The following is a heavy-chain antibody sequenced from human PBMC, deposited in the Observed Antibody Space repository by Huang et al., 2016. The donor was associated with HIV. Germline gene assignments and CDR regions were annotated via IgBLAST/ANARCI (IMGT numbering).Heavy chain of an antibody. D-gene: IGHD1-26*01. V-gene: IGHV3-30*18. Sequence: QVRLVGSGGGEVQPGRSLRLSCEASGFTFSGFGMHWVRQAPGKGVEAVAISSYDGRDTYYGKSVKGRFIISRDNSKNTLYLQMNSLRIEDTAVYFCAKDRSGSYYRLDAWGQGMQVIVSS. CDR3: AKDRSGSYYRLDA. CDR2: SSYDGRDT. J-gene: IGHJ5*02. CDR1: GFTFSGFG.